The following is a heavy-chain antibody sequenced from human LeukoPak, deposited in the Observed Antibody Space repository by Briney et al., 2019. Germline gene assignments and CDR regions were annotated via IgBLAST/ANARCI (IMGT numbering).Heavy chain of an antibody. CDR3: ATGFTWSLES. CDR2: ISNDGSTK. CDR1: GFTFSGFP. Sequence: GGSLRLSCAASGFTFSGFPMHWVRQAPGKGLEWVAAISNDGSTKYDADSVKGRFIISRDKSKNTLYLQMKSLRPEDTALYYCATGFTWSLESWGQGTMVAVSS. V-gene: IGHV3-30*04. D-gene: IGHD2-8*02. J-gene: IGHJ4*02.